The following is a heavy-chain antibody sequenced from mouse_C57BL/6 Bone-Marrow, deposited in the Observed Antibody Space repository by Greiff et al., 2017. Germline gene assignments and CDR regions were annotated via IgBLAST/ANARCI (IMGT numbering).Heavy chain of an antibody. Sequence: VQLQQSGPELVKPGASVKISCKASGYSFTGYYMNWVKQSPEKSLEWIGEINPSTGGTTYNQKFKAKATLTVDKSSSTAYMQLKSLTSEDSAVYYCARDYGSRGNYWGQGTTLTVSS. CDR1: GYSFTGYY. J-gene: IGHJ2*01. D-gene: IGHD1-1*01. V-gene: IGHV1-42*01. CDR3: ARDYGSRGNY. CDR2: INPSTGGT.